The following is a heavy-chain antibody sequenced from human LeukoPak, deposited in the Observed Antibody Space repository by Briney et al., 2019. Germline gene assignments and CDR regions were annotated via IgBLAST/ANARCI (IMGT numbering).Heavy chain of an antibody. CDR2: IYTSGST. D-gene: IGHD2-15*01. J-gene: IGHJ5*02. CDR1: GGSISSYY. V-gene: IGHV4-4*07. CDR3: ARWGYCSGGSCYNWFDR. Sequence: PSETLSLTCTVSGGSISSYYWSWIRQPAGKGLEWIGRIYTSGSTNYNPSLKSRVTMSVDKSKNQFSLKLSSVTAADTAVYYCARWGYCSGGSCYNWFDRWGQGILVTVSS.